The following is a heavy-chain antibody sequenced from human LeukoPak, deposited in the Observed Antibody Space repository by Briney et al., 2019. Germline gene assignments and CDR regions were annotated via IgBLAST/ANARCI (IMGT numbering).Heavy chain of an antibody. V-gene: IGHV3-21*01. CDR3: ARDDRSSSAFDY. J-gene: IGHJ4*02. D-gene: IGHD6-13*01. CDR1: GFSFSSYN. CDR2: ITSSSTYT. Sequence: GGSLRLSCAASGFSFSSYNMNWVRQTPGKGLEWVSSITSSSTYTFYADSVKGRFTISRDNAKNSLYLQMNSLRAEDTAVYYCARDDRSSSAFDYWGQGTLVTVSS.